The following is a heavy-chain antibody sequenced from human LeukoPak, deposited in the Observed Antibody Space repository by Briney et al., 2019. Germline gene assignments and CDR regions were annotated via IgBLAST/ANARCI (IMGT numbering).Heavy chain of an antibody. V-gene: IGHV3-30*18. D-gene: IGHD4-17*01. CDR2: ISYDGSNK. Sequence: GGSLRLSCAASGFTFSSYGMHWVRQAPGKGLEWVAVISYDGSNKYYADSVKGRFTISRDNSKNTLYLQMNSLRAEDTAVYYCAKTPGEEYYFDYWGQGTLVTVSS. CDR1: GFTFSSYG. CDR3: AKTPGEEYYFDY. J-gene: IGHJ4*02.